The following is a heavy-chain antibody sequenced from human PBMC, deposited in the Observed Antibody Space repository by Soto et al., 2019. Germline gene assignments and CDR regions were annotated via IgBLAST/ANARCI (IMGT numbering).Heavy chain of an antibody. Sequence: EVQLVESGGGLVQPGGSLRLSCAASEFTFSSYWMYWIRQIPGKGLVFVSRINSAESRTTYADSVKGRFTITRDNAKNTLFLQMDSLRVEDTAVYYCVRATTLGQSIFDLWGQGTLVTVSS. J-gene: IGHJ4*02. V-gene: IGHV3-74*03. CDR3: VRATTLGQSIFDL. D-gene: IGHD1-26*01. CDR2: INSAESRT. CDR1: EFTFSSYW.